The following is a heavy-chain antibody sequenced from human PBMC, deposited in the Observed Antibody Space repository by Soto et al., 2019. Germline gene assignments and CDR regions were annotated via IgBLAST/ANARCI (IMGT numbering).Heavy chain of an antibody. J-gene: IGHJ4*02. V-gene: IGHV3-30-3*01. D-gene: IGHD3-16*02. CDR3: ARDRMYDYVWGSYRYEFDY. CDR2: ISYDGSNK. CDR1: GFTFSSYA. Sequence: PGGSLRLSCAASGFTFSSYAMHWVRQAPGKGLEWVAVISYDGSNKYYADSVKGRFTISRDNSKNTLYLQMNSLRAEDTAVYYCARDRMYDYVWGSYRYEFDYWGQGTLVTVSS.